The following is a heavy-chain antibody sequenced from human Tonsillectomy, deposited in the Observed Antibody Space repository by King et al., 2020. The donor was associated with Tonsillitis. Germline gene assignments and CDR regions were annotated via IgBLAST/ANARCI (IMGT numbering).Heavy chain of an antibody. CDR3: ARDLGGGVAEVVPVAPFDY. CDR1: GYIFTGFY. Sequence: QLVQSGAEVKKPGASVKVSCKASGYIFTGFYIHWVRQAPGQGLEWMGWISANSGGTKYAQKFQGRVTMTRDTSITTVFMDLSSLSSDDTAVYYCARDLGGGVAEVVPVAPFDYWGQGTLVTVSS. V-gene: IGHV1-2*02. CDR2: ISANSGGT. D-gene: IGHD2-2*01. J-gene: IGHJ4*02.